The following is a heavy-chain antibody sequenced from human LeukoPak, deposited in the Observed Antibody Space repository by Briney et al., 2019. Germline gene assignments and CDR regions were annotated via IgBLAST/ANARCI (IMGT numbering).Heavy chain of an antibody. D-gene: IGHD2-2*01. CDR1: GFTFGSYG. CDR2: IRYDGSNK. V-gene: IGHV3-30*02. J-gene: IGHJ6*03. CDR3: AGGVTAAPYYYYMDA. Sequence: GGSLRLSCAASGFTFGSYGMHWVRQAPGKGLEWVAFIRYDGSNKYYADSVKGRFTISRDNSKNTLYLQMNSLRAEDTAVYYCAGGVTAAPYYYYMDAWGKGTTVTVSS.